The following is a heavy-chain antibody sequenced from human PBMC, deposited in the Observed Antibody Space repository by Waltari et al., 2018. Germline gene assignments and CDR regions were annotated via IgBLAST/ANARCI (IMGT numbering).Heavy chain of an antibody. D-gene: IGHD5-18*01. CDR3: ATSLDAAAND. Sequence: EVQLVEPGGGLVQPGGHLRLSCAAPGSPFSHFWMSWVRQAPGKGLEWMANIKQDGSAKYYADSVKGRFTISRDNAENSLYLQMNSLRVEGTAVYYCATSLDAAANDWGQGTLVTVSS. V-gene: IGHV3-7*01. CDR1: GSPFSHFW. J-gene: IGHJ4*02. CDR2: IKQDGSAK.